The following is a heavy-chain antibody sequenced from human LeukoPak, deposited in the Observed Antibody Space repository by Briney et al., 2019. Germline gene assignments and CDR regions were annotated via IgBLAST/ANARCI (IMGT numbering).Heavy chain of an antibody. J-gene: IGHJ3*02. CDR2: IYTSGST. CDR1: GGSISSYY. Sequence: SETLSLTCTVSGGSISSYYWSWIRQPAGKGLEWIGRIYTSGSTNYNPSLKSRVTMSVDTSKNQFSLKLSSVTAADTAVYYCARGPPYYDFWSGYPNLDAFDIWGQGTMVTVSS. V-gene: IGHV4-4*07. D-gene: IGHD3-3*01. CDR3: ARGPPYYDFWSGYPNLDAFDI.